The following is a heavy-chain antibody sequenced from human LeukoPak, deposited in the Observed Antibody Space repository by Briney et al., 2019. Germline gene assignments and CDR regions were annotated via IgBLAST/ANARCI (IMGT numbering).Heavy chain of an antibody. CDR1: GGSFSGYY. CDR3: ARVLHYGSGSFLRYYYYMDV. V-gene: IGHV4-34*01. Sequence: PSETLSLTCAVYGGSFSGYYWSWIRQPPGKGLEWIGEINHSGSTNYNPSLKSRVTISVDTSKNQFSLKLSSVTAADTAVHYCARVLHYGSGSFLRYYYYMDVWGKGTTVTVSS. CDR2: INHSGST. D-gene: IGHD3-10*01. J-gene: IGHJ6*03.